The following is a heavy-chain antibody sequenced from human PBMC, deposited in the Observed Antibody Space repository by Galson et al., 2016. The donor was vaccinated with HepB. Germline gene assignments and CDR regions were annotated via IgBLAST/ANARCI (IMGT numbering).Heavy chain of an antibody. CDR3: AKIDSSAWYPRGVY. CDR2: LRGSGSST. V-gene: IGHV3-23*01. CDR1: GFTFNSYA. J-gene: IGHJ4*02. D-gene: IGHD6-19*01. Sequence: SLRLSCAGSGFTFNSYAMHWVRQAPGKGLEWVSGLRGSGSSTFYADSVKGRFTISRDKSKNTVFLQMNSLRVEDTAIYYCAKIDSSAWYPRGVYWGRGTLVTVSS.